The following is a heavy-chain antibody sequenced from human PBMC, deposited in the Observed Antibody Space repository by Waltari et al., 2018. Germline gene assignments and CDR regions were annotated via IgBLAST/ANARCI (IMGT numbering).Heavy chain of an antibody. J-gene: IGHJ4*02. CDR3: ARPGDSGSSFDY. CDR2: IIPIFGTA. Sequence: QVQLVQSGAAVKKPGSSVKVSCKASGGTFSSYATSWVRQAPGQGLEWMGGIIPIFGTANYAQKFQGRVTITTDESTSTAYMELSSLRSEDTAVYYCARPGDSGSSFDYWGQGTLVTVSS. D-gene: IGHD1-26*01. CDR1: GGTFSSYA. V-gene: IGHV1-69*05.